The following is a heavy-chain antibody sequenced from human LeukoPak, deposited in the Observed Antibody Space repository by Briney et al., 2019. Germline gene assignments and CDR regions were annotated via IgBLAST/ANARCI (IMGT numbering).Heavy chain of an antibody. Sequence: VASVKVSCKASGGTFSSYAISWLRQAPGQGLEWMGGIIPIFGTANYAQKFQGRVTITTDESTSTAYMELSSLRSEDTAVYYCARVSGNDSSGYYYYYWGQGTLVTVSS. J-gene: IGHJ4*02. CDR1: GGTFSSYA. CDR2: IIPIFGTA. D-gene: IGHD3-22*01. CDR3: ARVSGNDSSGYYYYY. V-gene: IGHV1-69*05.